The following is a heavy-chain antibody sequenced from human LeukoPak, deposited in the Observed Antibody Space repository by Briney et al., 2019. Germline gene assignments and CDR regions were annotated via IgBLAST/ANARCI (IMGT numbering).Heavy chain of an antibody. J-gene: IGHJ4*02. CDR2: IYYSGST. CDR1: GGSISSYY. V-gene: IGHV4-59*01. CDR3: AVNLGGGANFDY. D-gene: IGHD1-26*01. Sequence: SETLSLTCTVSGGSISSYYWSWIRQPPGKGLEWIGYIYYSGSTNYNPSLKGRVTISVDTSKNQFSLKLSSVTAADTAVYYCAVNLGGGANFDYWGQGTLVTVSS.